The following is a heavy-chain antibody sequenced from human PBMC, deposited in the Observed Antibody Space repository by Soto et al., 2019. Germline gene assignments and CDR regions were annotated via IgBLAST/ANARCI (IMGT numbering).Heavy chain of an antibody. CDR3: AKATRGVIAAAGTRWGWFDP. J-gene: IGHJ5*02. Sequence: GGSLRLSCAASGFTFSSYAMSWVRQAPGKGLEWVSAISGSGGSTYYADSVKGRFTISRDNSKNTLYLQMNSLRAEDTAVYYCAKATRGVIAAAGTRWGWFDPWGQGTLVTVSS. CDR1: GFTFSSYA. D-gene: IGHD6-13*01. CDR2: ISGSGGST. V-gene: IGHV3-23*01.